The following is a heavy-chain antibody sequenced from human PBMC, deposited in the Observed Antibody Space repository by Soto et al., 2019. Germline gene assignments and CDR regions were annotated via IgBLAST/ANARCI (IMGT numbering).Heavy chain of an antibody. Sequence: PSETLSLTCAVSGYSISSGYYWGWIRQPPGKGLEWIGSIYHSGSTYYNPSLKGRVTISVDTSKNQFSLKLSSVTAADTAVYYCARGVVVVVAATSLSGCFDPWGEGTMGTVAS. CDR2: IYHSGST. V-gene: IGHV4-38-2*01. CDR3: ARGVVVVVAATSLSGCFDP. CDR1: GYSISSGYY. D-gene: IGHD2-15*01. J-gene: IGHJ5*02.